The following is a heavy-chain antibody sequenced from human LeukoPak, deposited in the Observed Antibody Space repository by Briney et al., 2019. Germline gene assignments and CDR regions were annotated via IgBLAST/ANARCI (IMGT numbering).Heavy chain of an antibody. D-gene: IGHD6-13*01. V-gene: IGHV4-30-2*01. Sequence: PSQTLSLTCTVSGGSISSCGYYWSWIPQPPGKGLGWIGYIYHSGSTYYNPSLKSRVTISVDRSKNQFSLKLSSVTAADTAVYYCARDRVAAAGNERARSAFDIWGQGTMVTVSS. CDR1: GGSISSCGYY. CDR2: IYHSGST. CDR3: ARDRVAAAGNERARSAFDI. J-gene: IGHJ3*02.